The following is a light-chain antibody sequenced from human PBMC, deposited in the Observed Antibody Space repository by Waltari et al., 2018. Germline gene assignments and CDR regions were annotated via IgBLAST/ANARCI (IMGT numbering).Light chain of an antibody. CDR1: QSVLSRFNNRNN. Sequence: DIVMTQSPDSLALSLGARAPITCHSSQSVLSRFNNRNNLTWYQQKPGKPPQLLMYAASTRESGVPDRFSGSGSGTEFTLTISRLQAEDVAIYYCQQYLRSPFTFGPGTKVDIK. CDR2: AAS. J-gene: IGKJ3*01. CDR3: QQYLRSPFT. V-gene: IGKV4-1*01.